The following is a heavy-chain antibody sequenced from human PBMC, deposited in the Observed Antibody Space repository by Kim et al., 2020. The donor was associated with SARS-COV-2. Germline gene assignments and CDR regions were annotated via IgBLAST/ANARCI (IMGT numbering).Heavy chain of an antibody. V-gene: IGHV3-74*01. CDR2: ITTDGSTV. CDR1: GFTFSSYW. Sequence: GGSLRLSCAASGFTFSSYWMHWVRQAPGKGLVWVSLITTDGSTVRYADSVKGRFTISRDDATHTLFLQMNSLRVEDTAVYYCVRDGLGTTSLDCWGQGTL. CDR3: VRDGLGTTSLDC. J-gene: IGHJ4*02. D-gene: IGHD7-27*01.